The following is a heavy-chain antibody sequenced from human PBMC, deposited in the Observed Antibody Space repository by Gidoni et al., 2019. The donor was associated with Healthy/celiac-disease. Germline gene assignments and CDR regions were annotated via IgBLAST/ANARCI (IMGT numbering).Heavy chain of an antibody. J-gene: IGHJ3*02. CDR3: ARPPIAARPLGVGAFDI. CDR1: GGTFSSYA. V-gene: IGHV1-69*01. Sequence: QVQLVQSGAEVKKPGSSVKVSCKASGGTFSSYAISWVRQAPGQGLEWMGGIIPIFGTANYAQKFQGRVTITADESTSTAYMELSSLRSEDTAVYYCARPPIAARPLGVGAFDIWGQGTMVTVSS. CDR2: IIPIFGTA. D-gene: IGHD6-6*01.